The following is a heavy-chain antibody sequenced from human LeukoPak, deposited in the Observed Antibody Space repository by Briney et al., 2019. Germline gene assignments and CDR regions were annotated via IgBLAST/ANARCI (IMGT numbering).Heavy chain of an antibody. CDR3: AGGPVYGSGSYYNSGYFDY. D-gene: IGHD3-10*01. V-gene: IGHV3-11*01. CDR1: GFTFSDYY. J-gene: IGHJ4*02. Sequence: GGSLRLYCAASGFTFSDYYMSWIRQAPGKGLEWVSYISSCGSTIYYADSVKGRFTISRDNAKNSLYLQMNSLRAEDTAVYYCAGGPVYGSGSYYNSGYFDYWGQGTLVTVSS. CDR2: ISSCGSTI.